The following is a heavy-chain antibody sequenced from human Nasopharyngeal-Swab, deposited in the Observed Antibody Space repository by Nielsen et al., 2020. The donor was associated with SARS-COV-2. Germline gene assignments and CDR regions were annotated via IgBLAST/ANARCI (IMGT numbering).Heavy chain of an antibody. Sequence: ASVKVSCKASGYTFTGYYMHWVRQAPGQGLEWMGWINPNSGGTNYAQKFQGRVTMTRNTSISTAYMELSSLRSEDTAVYYCAREGQQLVLDYYGMDVWGQGTTVTVSS. CDR1: GYTFTGYY. CDR2: INPNSGGT. J-gene: IGHJ6*02. CDR3: AREGQQLVLDYYGMDV. D-gene: IGHD6-13*01. V-gene: IGHV1-2*02.